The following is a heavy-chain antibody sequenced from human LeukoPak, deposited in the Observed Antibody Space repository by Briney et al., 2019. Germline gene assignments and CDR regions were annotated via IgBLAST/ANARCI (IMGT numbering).Heavy chain of an antibody. CDR1: GFNFDNFA. D-gene: IGHD3-22*01. Sequence: GKSLTLSCVVSGFNFDNFAMHWVRQPLGKGLEWVAVISHDGRTKYYADSMKGRITISRDNSKNTLYLQMNSLRAEDTAVYYCASERQARPASYDSSGYTTAYWYFDLWGRGTLVTVSS. J-gene: IGHJ2*01. CDR3: ASERQARPASYDSSGYTTAYWYFDL. V-gene: IGHV3-30*14. CDR2: ISHDGRTK.